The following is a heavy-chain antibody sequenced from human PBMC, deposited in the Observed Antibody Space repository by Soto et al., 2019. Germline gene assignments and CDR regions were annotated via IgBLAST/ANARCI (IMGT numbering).Heavy chain of an antibody. D-gene: IGHD1-1*01. J-gene: IGHJ4*02. CDR3: ARRGLSNNDY. CDR2: ILHIGDSA. CDR1: GFTFGNYA. Sequence: GGSLRLSCAASGFTFGNYAMSWVRQAPGKGLEWVSSILHIGDSAYYADSVKGRFTISRDNSKSTLYLQMNSLRAEDTAVYYCARRGLSNNDYWGQGTLVTVSS. V-gene: IGHV3-23*01.